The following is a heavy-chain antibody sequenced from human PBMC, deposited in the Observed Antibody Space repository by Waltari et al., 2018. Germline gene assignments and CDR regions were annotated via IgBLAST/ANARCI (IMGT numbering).Heavy chain of an antibody. CDR3: ATGLGSMVRGRNYYYYYMDV. CDR2: FDPEDGET. CDR1: GYTPPELS. V-gene: IGHV1-24*01. D-gene: IGHD3-10*01. J-gene: IGHJ6*03. Sequence: QVQLVQSGAEVKKPGASVKVSCKVSGYTPPELSMHWVRPAPGKGLEWMGGFDPEDGETIYAQKFQGRVTMTEDTSTDTAYMELSSLRSEDTAVYYCATGLGSMVRGRNYYYYYMDVWGKGTTVTVSS.